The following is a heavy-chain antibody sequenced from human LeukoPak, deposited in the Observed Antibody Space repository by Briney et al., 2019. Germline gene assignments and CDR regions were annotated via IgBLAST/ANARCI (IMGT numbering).Heavy chain of an antibody. Sequence: GGSLRLSCAASGFTFDDYGMSWVRQAPGKGLEWVSGINWNGGSTGYADSVKGRFTISRDNAKNSLYLQMNSLRAGDTALYYCARFRGSGYYDSFDYWGQGTLVTVSS. CDR1: GFTFDDYG. CDR3: ARFRGSGYYDSFDY. D-gene: IGHD3-22*01. V-gene: IGHV3-20*04. J-gene: IGHJ4*02. CDR2: INWNGGST.